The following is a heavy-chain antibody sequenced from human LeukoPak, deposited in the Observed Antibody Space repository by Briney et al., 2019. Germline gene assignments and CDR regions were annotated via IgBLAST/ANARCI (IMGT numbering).Heavy chain of an antibody. CDR1: GFTFSNAW. D-gene: IGHD2-2*01. Sequence: GGSLRLSCAASGFTFSNAWMSWVRLAPGKGLEWVGRIKSKTDGGTTDYAAPVKGRFTISRDDSKNTLYLQMNSLKIEDTAVYYCTTAPNIVVVPAATPWGQGTLVTVSS. CDR3: TTAPNIVVVPAATP. CDR2: IKSKTDGGTT. J-gene: IGHJ5*02. V-gene: IGHV3-15*01.